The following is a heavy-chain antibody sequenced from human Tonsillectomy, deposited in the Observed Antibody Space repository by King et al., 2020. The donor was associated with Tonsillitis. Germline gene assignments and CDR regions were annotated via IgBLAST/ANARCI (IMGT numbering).Heavy chain of an antibody. V-gene: IGHV4-59*08. CDR2: IYYSGST. Sequence: VQLQESGPGLVKPSETLSLTCTVSGGSISSYYWSWIRQPPGKGLEWIGYIYYSGSTNYNPSLKSRVTISVDTSKNQLSLKLSSVTAADTAVYYCARLDESSGYPEYFQHWGQGTLVTVSS. J-gene: IGHJ1*01. D-gene: IGHD3-22*01. CDR1: GGSISSYY. CDR3: ARLDESSGYPEYFQH.